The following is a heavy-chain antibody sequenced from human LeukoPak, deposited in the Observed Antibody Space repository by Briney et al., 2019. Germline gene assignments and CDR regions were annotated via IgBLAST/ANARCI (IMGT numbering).Heavy chain of an antibody. CDR3: ARGFGSGSYAAY. CDR2: INHSGST. CDR1: GGSFSGYY. D-gene: IGHD3-10*01. V-gene: IGHV4-34*01. Sequence: SETLSLTCAVYGGSFSGYYWSWIRQPPGKGLEWIGEINHSGSTYYNPSLKSRVTISVDTSNNQFSLYLSSVTAADTAVYYCARGFGSGSYAAYWGQGALVTVSS. J-gene: IGHJ4*02.